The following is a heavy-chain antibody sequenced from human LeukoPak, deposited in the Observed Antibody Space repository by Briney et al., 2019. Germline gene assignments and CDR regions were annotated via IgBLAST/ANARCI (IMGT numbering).Heavy chain of an antibody. J-gene: IGHJ6*02. CDR3: AKVVVNKGYYYYFGMDV. Sequence: GGSLRLSCAASGFTFSSYGMHWVRQAPGKGLEWVAVISYDGSNKYYADSVKGRFTISRDNSKNTLYLQMNSLRAEDTAVYYCAKVVVNKGYYYYFGMDVWGQGTTVTVSS. CDR2: ISYDGSNK. D-gene: IGHD2-15*01. V-gene: IGHV3-30*18. CDR1: GFTFSSYG.